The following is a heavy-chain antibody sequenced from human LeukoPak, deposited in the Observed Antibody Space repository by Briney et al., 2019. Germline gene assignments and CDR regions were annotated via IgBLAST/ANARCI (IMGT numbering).Heavy chain of an antibody. D-gene: IGHD3-10*01. Sequence: GGSLKLSCAASGFTFSSYGMHWVRQAPGKGLEWVAFIRYDGSNKYYADSVKGRFTISRDNSKNALHLQMNSLRAEDTAVYYCAKDQPEVLWFGGVRAFDIWGQGTMVTVSS. CDR2: IRYDGSNK. V-gene: IGHV3-30*02. CDR3: AKDQPEVLWFGGVRAFDI. CDR1: GFTFSSYG. J-gene: IGHJ3*02.